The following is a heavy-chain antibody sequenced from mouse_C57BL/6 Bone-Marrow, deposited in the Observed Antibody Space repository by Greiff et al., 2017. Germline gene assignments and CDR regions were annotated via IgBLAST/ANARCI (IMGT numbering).Heavy chain of an antibody. CDR2: IHPNSGST. D-gene: IGHD2-3*01. V-gene: IGHV1-64*01. J-gene: IGHJ1*03. CDR1: GYTFTSYW. Sequence: QVQLQQPGAELVKPGASVKLSCKASGYTFTSYWMHWVKQRPGQGLEWIGMIHPNSGSTNYNEKFKSKATLTVDKSSSTAYMQRSSLTSEDSAVYYCARFYDGYRWYFDVWGTGTTVTVSS. CDR3: ARFYDGYRWYFDV.